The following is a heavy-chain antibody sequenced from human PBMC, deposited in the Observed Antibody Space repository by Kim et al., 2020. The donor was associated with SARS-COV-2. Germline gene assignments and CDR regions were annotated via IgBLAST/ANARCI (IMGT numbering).Heavy chain of an antibody. CDR1: GGSISSGDYY. J-gene: IGHJ4*02. CDR2: IYYSGST. D-gene: IGHD6-6*01. V-gene: IGHV4-30-4*01. CDR3: ARVTPPMAARYYFDY. Sequence: SETLSLTCTVSGGSISSGDYYWSWIRQPPGKGLEWIGYIYYSGSTYYNPSLKSRVTISVDTSKNQFSLKLSSVTAADTAVYYCARVTPPMAARYYFDYWGQGTLVTVSS.